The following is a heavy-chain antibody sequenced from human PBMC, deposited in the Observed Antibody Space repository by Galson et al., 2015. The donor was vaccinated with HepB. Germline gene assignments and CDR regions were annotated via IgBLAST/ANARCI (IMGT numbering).Heavy chain of an antibody. J-gene: IGHJ4*02. Sequence: QSGAEVKKPGESLRISCKGSGYSFTSYWISWVRQMPGKGLEWMGRIDPSDSYTNYSPSFQGHVTISADKSISTAYLQWSSLKASDTAMYYCARHYTSASSYSSGYRYWGQGTLVTVSS. D-gene: IGHD3-22*01. CDR2: IDPSDSYT. CDR1: GYSFTSYW. CDR3: ARHYTSASSYSSGYRY. V-gene: IGHV5-10-1*01.